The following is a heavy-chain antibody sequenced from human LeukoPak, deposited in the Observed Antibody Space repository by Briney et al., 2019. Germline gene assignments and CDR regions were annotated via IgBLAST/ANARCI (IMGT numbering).Heavy chain of an antibody. CDR1: GDSVSSNSAA. CDR3: ARGGGVVVVVAATRTVLDAFDI. J-gene: IGHJ3*02. V-gene: IGHV6-1*01. CDR2: TYYRSKWYN. D-gene: IGHD2-15*01. Sequence: SQTLSLTCAISGDSVSSNSAAWNWIRQSPSRGLEWLGRTYYRSKWYNDYAVSVKSRITINPDTSKNQFSLQLNSVTPEDTAVYYCARGGGVVVVVAATRTVLDAFDIWGQGTMVTVSS.